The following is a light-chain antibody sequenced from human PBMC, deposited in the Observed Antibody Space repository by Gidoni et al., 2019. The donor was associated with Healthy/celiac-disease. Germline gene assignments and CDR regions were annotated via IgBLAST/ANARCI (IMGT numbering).Light chain of an antibody. CDR1: QYISNY. CDR3: QQYDNLPVT. CDR2: DAS. J-gene: IGKJ4*01. Sequence: IQLTQSPSSLSASVGDRVTITCQASQYISNYLNWYQQKPGKAPKLLIYDASNLETGVPSRFSGSGSGTDFTFTISSLQPEDIATYYCQQYDNLPVTFGGGTKVEIK. V-gene: IGKV1-33*01.